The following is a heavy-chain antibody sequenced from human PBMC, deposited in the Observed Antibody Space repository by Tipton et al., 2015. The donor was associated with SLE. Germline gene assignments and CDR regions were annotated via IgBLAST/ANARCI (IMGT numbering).Heavy chain of an antibody. Sequence: SLRLSCAASGFTFSSYSMNWVRQAPGKGLEWVSYISSSGSTIYYADSVKGRFTISRDNAKNSLYLQMNSLRAEDTAVYYCASPPPSNYYYYYMDVWGKGTTVTVSS. CDR2: ISSSGSTI. CDR3: ASPPPSNYYYYYMDV. CDR1: GFTFSSYS. V-gene: IGHV3-48*04. J-gene: IGHJ6*03.